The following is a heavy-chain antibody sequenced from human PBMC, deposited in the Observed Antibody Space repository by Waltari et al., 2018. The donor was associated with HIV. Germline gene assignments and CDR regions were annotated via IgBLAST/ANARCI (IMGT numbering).Heavy chain of an antibody. J-gene: IGHJ4*02. D-gene: IGHD2-21*01. CDR2: INHSGST. Sequence: QVQLQQWGAGLLKPSETLSLTCPVYGGSLSSYYWTWIRQAPGMGLEWTGEINHSGSTTQNPSLKSRVTMSVDTSKNHFSLNLNSVTAADTAIYYCARGGYWGLTVDYWGQGTQVTVSS. CDR3: ARGGYWGLTVDY. CDR1: GGSLSSYY. V-gene: IGHV4-34*01.